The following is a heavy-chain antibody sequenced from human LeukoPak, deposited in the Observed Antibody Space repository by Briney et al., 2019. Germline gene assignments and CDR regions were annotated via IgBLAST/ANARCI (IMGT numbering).Heavy chain of an antibody. Sequence: GGSMRLFCAVSGLTLSSYAMHWVRHAPGKGLEYVSAISGNGGSTYYANSVKGRFTISRDNSKNTLYRQMGSLRAEDMAVYYCARAHLPNWNDVPVDYWGQGTLVTASS. D-gene: IGHD1-1*01. V-gene: IGHV3-64*01. CDR2: ISGNGGST. CDR3: ARAHLPNWNDVPVDY. CDR1: GLTLSSYA. J-gene: IGHJ4*02.